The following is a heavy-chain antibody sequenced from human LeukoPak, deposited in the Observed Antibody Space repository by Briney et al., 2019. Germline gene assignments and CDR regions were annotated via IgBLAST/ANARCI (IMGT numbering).Heavy chain of an antibody. CDR1: GFTLSTYW. D-gene: IGHD1-26*01. J-gene: IGHJ4*02. CDR3: VRGGMSGSYRGVFDY. Sequence: GWSLRLSCAPSGFTLSTYWLHWVRQAPGKGLVWVSRINTDGSRTNYADSVKGRFTISRDNAKNTLYLEMNSLRAEDTAVYYCVRGGMSGSYRGVFDYWGQGTLVTVSS. V-gene: IGHV3-74*01. CDR2: INTDGSRT.